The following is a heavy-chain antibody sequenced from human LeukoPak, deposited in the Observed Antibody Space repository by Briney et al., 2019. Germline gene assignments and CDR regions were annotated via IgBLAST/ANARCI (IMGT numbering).Heavy chain of an antibody. J-gene: IGHJ4*02. CDR3: ASVPIYYDSSGYYRTRLFDY. D-gene: IGHD3-22*01. Sequence: SETLSLTCAVYGGSFSGYYWSWLRQPPGKGLEWIGEINHSGSTNYNPSLKSRVTISVDTSKNQFSLKLSSVTAADTAVYYCASVPIYYDSSGYYRTRLFDYWGQGTLVTVSS. V-gene: IGHV4-34*01. CDR2: INHSGST. CDR1: GGSFSGYY.